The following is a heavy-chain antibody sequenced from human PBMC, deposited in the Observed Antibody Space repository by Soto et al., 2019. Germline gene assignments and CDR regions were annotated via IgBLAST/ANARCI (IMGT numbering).Heavy chain of an antibody. CDR2: ISSSGSTI. CDR3: ARGGGEWEIYYYYYGMDV. Sequence: PVGSLRLSCAASGFTFSSYEMNWVRQAPGKGLEWVSYISSSGSTIYYADSVKGRFTISRDNAKNSLYLQMNSLRAEDTAVYYCARGGGEWEIYYYYYGMDVWGQGTTVTVSS. V-gene: IGHV3-48*03. D-gene: IGHD1-26*01. CDR1: GFTFSSYE. J-gene: IGHJ6*02.